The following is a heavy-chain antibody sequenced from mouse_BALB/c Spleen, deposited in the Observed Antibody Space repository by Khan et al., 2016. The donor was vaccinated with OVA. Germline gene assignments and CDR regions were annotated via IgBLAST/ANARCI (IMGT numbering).Heavy chain of an antibody. Sequence: VQLVESGPGLVAPSQSLSITCTVSGCSLTSYGVNWVRQPPGKGLEWRGVIWGDGSTNYHSTLMYRLSISKDNSQNQVFLKLSSVQTDDTATYYCAKWGTANSYAMDYWGQGTSVTVSS. CDR2: IWGDGST. J-gene: IGHJ4*01. V-gene: IGHV2-3*01. D-gene: IGHD1-2*01. CDR3: AKWGTANSYAMDY. CDR1: GCSLTSYG.